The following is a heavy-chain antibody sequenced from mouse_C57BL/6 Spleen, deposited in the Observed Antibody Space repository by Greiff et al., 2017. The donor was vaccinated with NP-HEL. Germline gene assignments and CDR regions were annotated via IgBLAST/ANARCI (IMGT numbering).Heavy chain of an antibody. CDR1: GFTFSSYA. V-gene: IGHV5-9-1*02. CDR3: TRDSNYGFMDY. Sequence: EVKLVESGEGLVKPGGSLKLSCAASGFTFSSYAMSWVRQTPEKRLEWVAYISSGCDYIYYADTVKGRFTISRDNARNTLYLQMSSLKSEDTAMYDCTRDSNYGFMDYWGQGTSVTVSS. J-gene: IGHJ4*01. D-gene: IGHD2-5*01. CDR2: ISSGCDYI.